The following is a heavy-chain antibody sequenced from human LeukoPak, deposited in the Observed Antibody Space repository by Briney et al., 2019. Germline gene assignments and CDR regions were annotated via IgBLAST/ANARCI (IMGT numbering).Heavy chain of an antibody. CDR3: ATYRQVLLPFES. J-gene: IGHJ4*02. CDR1: GFTFSNYG. V-gene: IGHV3-30*02. CDR2: IRYDGSNS. Sequence: GGSLRLSCAASGFTFSNYGMHWVRQAPGKGLEWVAFIRYDGSNSYYADSVRGRFTISRDNSKSTLSLQMNSLRAEDTAIYYCATYRQVLLPFESWGQGTLVTVSS. D-gene: IGHD2-8*02.